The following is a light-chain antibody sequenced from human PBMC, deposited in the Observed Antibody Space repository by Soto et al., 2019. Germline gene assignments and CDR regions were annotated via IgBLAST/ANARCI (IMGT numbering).Light chain of an antibody. Sequence: ALSQPASVAGTPGQSITISCTGTSSDVGAYNYVSWYQHHPGKAPKLMIYEVSSRPSGVSNRFSGSKSGNTASLIISGLQAEDEADYYCSSYTSSSTSVFGTGTKVTVL. V-gene: IGLV2-14*01. CDR2: EVS. J-gene: IGLJ1*01. CDR1: SSDVGAYNY. CDR3: SSYTSSSTSV.